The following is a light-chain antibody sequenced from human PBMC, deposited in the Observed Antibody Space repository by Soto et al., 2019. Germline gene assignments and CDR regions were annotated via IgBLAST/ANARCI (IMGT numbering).Light chain of an antibody. J-gene: IGKJ4*01. CDR3: QHYDGSPLS. Sequence: EIGLTQFPGTLSLSPGERGTLSCRASESINSAHLAWYQQKPGQPPRLLIFGASDRATGIPDRFSGSGSGTDFTLTISRLEPEDFTVYYCQHYDGSPLSFGGGTRVDLK. CDR2: GAS. CDR1: ESINSAH. V-gene: IGKV3-20*01.